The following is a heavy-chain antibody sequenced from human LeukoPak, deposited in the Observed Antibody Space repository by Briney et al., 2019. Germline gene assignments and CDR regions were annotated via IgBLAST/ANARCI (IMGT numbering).Heavy chain of an antibody. D-gene: IGHD1-26*01. CDR2: IKQDGSEK. V-gene: IGHV3-7*01. Sequence: GGSLRLSCAASGFTFSSYRMSWVRQAPGKGLEWVANIKQDGSEKYYVDSVKGRFTISRDNAKNSLYLQMNSLRAEDTAVYYCAREGEEWELLYYFDYWGQGTLVTVSS. CDR3: AREGEEWELLYYFDY. J-gene: IGHJ4*02. CDR1: GFTFSSYR.